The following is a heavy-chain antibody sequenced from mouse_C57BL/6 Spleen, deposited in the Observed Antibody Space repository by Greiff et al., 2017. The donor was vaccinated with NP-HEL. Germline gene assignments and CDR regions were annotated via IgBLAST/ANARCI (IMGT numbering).Heavy chain of an antibody. CDR2: IDPETGGT. CDR1: GYTFTDYE. J-gene: IGHJ2*01. CDR3: TRSAVVVNFGY. Sequence: QVQLQQPGAELVRPGASVTLSCKASGYTFTDYEMHWVKQTPVHGLEWIGAIDPETGGTAYNQKFKGKAILTADKSSSTAYMELRSLTSEDSAVYYCTRSAVVVNFGYWGQGTTLTVSS. V-gene: IGHV1-15*01. D-gene: IGHD1-1*01.